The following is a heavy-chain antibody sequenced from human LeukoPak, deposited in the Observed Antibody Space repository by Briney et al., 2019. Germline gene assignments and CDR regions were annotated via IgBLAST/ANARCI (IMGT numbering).Heavy chain of an antibody. D-gene: IGHD6-6*01. CDR3: ARETKQLAGDAFDI. Sequence: AAVKVSCKASGYTFTSYDINWVRQATGQGLEWMGWMNPNSGNTGYAQKFQGRVTITRNTSISTAYMELSSLRSEDTAVYYCARETKQLAGDAFDIWGQGTMVTVSS. CDR2: MNPNSGNT. V-gene: IGHV1-8*03. CDR1: GYTFTSYD. J-gene: IGHJ3*02.